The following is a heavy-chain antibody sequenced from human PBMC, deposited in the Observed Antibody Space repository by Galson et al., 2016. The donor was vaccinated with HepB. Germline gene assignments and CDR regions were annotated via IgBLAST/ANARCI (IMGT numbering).Heavy chain of an antibody. D-gene: IGHD6-25*01. CDR2: IYYSGTT. V-gene: IGHV4-30-4*01. CDR1: GGSIGRGDYY. Sequence: TLSLTCAVSGGSIGRGDYYWSWIRQPPGKGLEWIGYIYYSGTTYYNPSLKSRVSISVDTSKNQFSLKLKSVTAADTAVYYCARDDPADNYLYYGVDVWGQGTTVTVSS. J-gene: IGHJ6*02. CDR3: ARDDPADNYLYYGVDV.